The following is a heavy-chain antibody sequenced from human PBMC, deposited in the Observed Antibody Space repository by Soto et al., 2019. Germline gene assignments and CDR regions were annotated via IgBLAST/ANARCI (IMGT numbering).Heavy chain of an antibody. D-gene: IGHD3-3*01. Sequence: PWGSLRLSCATSGFTFSIYAMHWVRQAPGKGLDWLGVISYDGSNKYYADSVKGRFTISRDNSKNTLYLQMNSLRAEDTSVYYCARVPYYEFWSGYYTGQAYYYYGMDVWGQGTTVTVSS. CDR2: ISYDGSNK. V-gene: IGHV3-30-3*01. CDR1: GFTFSIYA. CDR3: ARVPYYEFWSGYYTGQAYYYYGMDV. J-gene: IGHJ6*01.